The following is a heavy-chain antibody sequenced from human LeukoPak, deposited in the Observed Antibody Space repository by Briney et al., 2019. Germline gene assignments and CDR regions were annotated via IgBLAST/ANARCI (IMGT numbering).Heavy chain of an antibody. CDR2: IYSGGST. V-gene: IGHV3-66*01. CDR1: GFTVSNNY. D-gene: IGHD2-2*01. Sequence: GGSLRLSCAASGFTVSNNYISWVRQAPGKGLEWVSVIYSGGSTYYVDSVKGRFTISRDNSKNMLYLQINSLRAEDTAVYFCARGSSHYYYDYWGQGTLVTVSS. J-gene: IGHJ4*02. CDR3: ARGSSHYYYDY.